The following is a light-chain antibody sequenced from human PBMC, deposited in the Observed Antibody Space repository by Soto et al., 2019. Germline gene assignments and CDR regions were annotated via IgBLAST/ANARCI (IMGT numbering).Light chain of an antibody. V-gene: IGKV1-8*01. CDR2: AAS. CDR1: QGISSY. CDR3: QQYYSYPLIT. J-gene: IGKJ5*01. Sequence: AIRMTQSPSSFSASTGDRVTITCRASQGISSYLAWYQQKPGKAPKLLIYAASTLQSGVPSRFSGSGSGTDFTLTISCLQSEDFATYYCQQYYSYPLITFGQGTXLEIK.